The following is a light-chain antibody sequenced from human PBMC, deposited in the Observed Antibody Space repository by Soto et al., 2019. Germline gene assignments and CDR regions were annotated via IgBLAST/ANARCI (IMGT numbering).Light chain of an antibody. Sequence: EIVLTQSPGTLSLSPWDRATLSCIASENMRRSHLAWYQQQPGQAPSLLIYGVSTSATGIPDRFSGSGSGTDFTLTISRLETEDFAVYYCQQYETSWTFGQGTKVEIK. CDR2: GVS. V-gene: IGKV3-20*01. CDR1: ENMRRSH. J-gene: IGKJ1*01. CDR3: QQYETSWT.